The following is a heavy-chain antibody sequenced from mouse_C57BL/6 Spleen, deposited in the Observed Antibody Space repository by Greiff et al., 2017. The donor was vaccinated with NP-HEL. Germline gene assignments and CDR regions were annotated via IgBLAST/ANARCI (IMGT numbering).Heavy chain of an antibody. D-gene: IGHD4-1*01. CDR2: ISSGSSTL. CDR1: GFTFSDYG. CDR3: ARRTGTFYFDY. Sequence: EVQLVESGGGLVKPGGSLKLSCAASGFTFSDYGMHWVRQAPEKGLEWVAYISSGSSTLYYADTVKGRFTISRDNAKNTLFLQMTSLMSEDTAMYYCARRTGTFYFDYWGQGTTLTVSS. V-gene: IGHV5-17*01. J-gene: IGHJ2*01.